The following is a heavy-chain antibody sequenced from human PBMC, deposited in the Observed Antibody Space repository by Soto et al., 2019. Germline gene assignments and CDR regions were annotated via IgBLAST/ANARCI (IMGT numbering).Heavy chain of an antibody. V-gene: IGHV1-2*04. CDR3: ARDRAYYYDSSGYALDY. CDR1: GYTFTGYY. D-gene: IGHD3-22*01. CDR2: INPNSGGT. Sequence: GASVKVSCKASGYTFTGYYMHWVRQAPGQGLEWMGWINPNSGGTNYAQKFQGWVTMTRDTSISTAYMELSRLRSDDTAVYYCARDRAYYYDSSGYALDYWGQGTLVTVSS. J-gene: IGHJ4*02.